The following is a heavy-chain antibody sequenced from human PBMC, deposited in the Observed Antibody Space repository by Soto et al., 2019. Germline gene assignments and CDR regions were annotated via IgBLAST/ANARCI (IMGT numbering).Heavy chain of an antibody. Sequence: DVQLVESGGGLIQPGKPRSLAVAALGLPSGGKKNGAWVPRVPGKGLEGVSALFNLDGSFYAASVKGRFTTSSDSSKTTVYLQMNDLRPDDTAVYYCATWHEREHAYDVWGQGTTVTVSS. V-gene: IGHV3-53*01. CDR3: ATWHEREHAYDV. CDR2: LFNLDGS. J-gene: IGHJ3*01. CDR1: GLPSGGKK. D-gene: IGHD1-1*01.